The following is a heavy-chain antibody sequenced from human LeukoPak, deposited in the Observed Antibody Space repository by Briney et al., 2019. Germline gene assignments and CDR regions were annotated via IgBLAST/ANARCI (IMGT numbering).Heavy chain of an antibody. CDR3: ARVDTVMAYYFDL. J-gene: IGHJ4*02. Sequence: GGSLRLSCAASGFTVSTNCMTCVRQAPGKGLEWVSTIYSGGTTYYADSVMGRFTISRHNSRNTLYLQMNSLRAEDTAVYYCARVDTVMAYYFDLWGEGTLVTVSS. CDR2: IYSGGTT. D-gene: IGHD5-18*01. CDR1: GFTVSTNC. V-gene: IGHV3-53*04.